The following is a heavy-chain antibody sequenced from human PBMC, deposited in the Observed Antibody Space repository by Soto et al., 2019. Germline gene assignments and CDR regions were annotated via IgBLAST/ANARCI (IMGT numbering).Heavy chain of an antibody. V-gene: IGHV3-72*01. CDR2: IRGKAHSYST. J-gene: IGHJ4*02. Sequence: HHGGSLGLSSAVSGFTVGDYYVAWVRQSTGNGLEWIGRIRGKAHSYSTSYAASVKGRLTLSRDDSKNSVYLQMNNLKTQHTAVYYCVRTVQPGTTTSFDHCGQGTLVTVS. CDR1: GFTVGDYY. D-gene: IGHD1-1*01. CDR3: VRTVQPGTTTSFDH.